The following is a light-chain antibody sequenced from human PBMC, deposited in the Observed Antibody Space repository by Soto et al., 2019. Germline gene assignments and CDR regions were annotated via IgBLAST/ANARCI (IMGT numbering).Light chain of an antibody. CDR2: DVG. Sequence: QSVLTQPASVSGSPGQSITIACTGTSSDIGGYNFVSWYQQHPGKDPKLLIYDVGNRPSGVSNRFSGSKSGNTASLTISGLQAEDEAHYYCNSYRTVSTYVFGTGTKVTVL. J-gene: IGLJ1*01. CDR3: NSYRTVSTYV. CDR1: SSDIGGYNF. V-gene: IGLV2-14*01.